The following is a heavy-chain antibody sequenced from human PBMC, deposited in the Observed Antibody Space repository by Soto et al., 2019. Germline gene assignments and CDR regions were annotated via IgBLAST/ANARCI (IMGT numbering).Heavy chain of an antibody. Sequence: QVQLVESGGGVVQPGRSLRLSCAASGFTFSSYGMHWVRQAPGKGLEWVAVISYDGSNKYYADSVKGRFTISRDNSKNTLYLQMNSLTAEDTAVYYCAKPKNKTRWQKNYYGMDVWGQGTTV. D-gene: IGHD1-1*01. CDR3: AKPKNKTRWQKNYYGMDV. J-gene: IGHJ6*02. V-gene: IGHV3-30*18. CDR1: GFTFSSYG. CDR2: ISYDGSNK.